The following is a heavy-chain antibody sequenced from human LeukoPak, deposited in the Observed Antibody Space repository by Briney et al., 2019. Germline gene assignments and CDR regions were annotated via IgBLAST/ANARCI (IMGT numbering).Heavy chain of an antibody. Sequence: GGSLRLSCAASGFTFSSYVMSWVRQAPGKGLEWVSSISASAGSTYYADSVKGRFTISRDNSKNTLYLQMNSLRAEDTAVYHCAKDLGHYYDSRPYEHFDDWGQGNLVTVSS. V-gene: IGHV3-23*01. J-gene: IGHJ4*02. D-gene: IGHD3-22*01. CDR1: GFTFSSYV. CDR3: AKDLGHYYDSRPYEHFDD. CDR2: ISASAGST.